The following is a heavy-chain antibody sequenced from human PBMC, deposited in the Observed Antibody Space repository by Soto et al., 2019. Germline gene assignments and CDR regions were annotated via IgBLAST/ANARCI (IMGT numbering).Heavy chain of an antibody. CDR3: ARTSAAGKNYNGMDV. J-gene: IGHJ6*02. CDR1: GGTFSSYA. CDR2: IIPIFGTA. V-gene: IGHV1-69*06. D-gene: IGHD6-13*01. Sequence: GASVKVSCKASGGTFSSYAISWVRQAPGQGLEWMGGIIPIFGTANYAQKFQGQVTISADKSISTAYLQWSSLKASDTAMYYCARTSAAGKNYNGMDVWGQGTTVTVSS.